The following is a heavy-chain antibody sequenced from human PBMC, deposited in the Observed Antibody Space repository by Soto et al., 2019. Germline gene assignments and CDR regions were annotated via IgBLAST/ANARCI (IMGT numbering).Heavy chain of an antibody. CDR3: ARDLYSSSWYVRAFDM. CDR1: EYIFTTYS. Sequence: ASAKVSCKASEYIFTTYSLHWVRQAPGQGLEWMGIINPTSSSTSDAQKFQGRVTMTRDTSTSTVYMELSSLRSEDTAVYYCARDLYSSSWYVRAFDMWGQGTMVTVSS. CDR2: INPTSSST. V-gene: IGHV1-46*03. J-gene: IGHJ3*02. D-gene: IGHD6-13*01.